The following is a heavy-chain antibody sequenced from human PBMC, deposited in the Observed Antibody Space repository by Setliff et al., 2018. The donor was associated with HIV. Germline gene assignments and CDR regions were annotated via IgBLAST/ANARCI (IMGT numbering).Heavy chain of an antibody. CDR2: INPTAGST. V-gene: IGHV1-46*02. CDR1: GYDFDFYY. J-gene: IGHJ4*02. CDR3: ASHAKTVDNGLLDH. Sequence: ASVKVSCKSSGYDFDFYYVHWVRQAPGQGFEWMGVINPTAGSTTYAQRFGGRVTMTRDTSTRTVDMELSSLRSEDTAVYYCASHAKTVDNGLLDHWGQGTLVTVS. D-gene: IGHD6-19*01.